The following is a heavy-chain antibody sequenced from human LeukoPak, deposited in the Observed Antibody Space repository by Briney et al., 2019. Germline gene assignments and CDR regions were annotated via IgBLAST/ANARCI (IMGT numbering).Heavy chain of an antibody. D-gene: IGHD6-13*01. V-gene: IGHV3-33*01. Sequence: GGSLRLSCAASGFTFSNYGMHWVRQAPGKGLEWVAVIWYDGSNKYYADSVKGRFTISRDNSKNTLYLQVNSLRDEDTAVYYCARGPRYSFYWGQGTLVSVSS. CDR2: IWYDGSNK. CDR3: ARGPRYSFY. J-gene: IGHJ4*02. CDR1: GFTFSNYG.